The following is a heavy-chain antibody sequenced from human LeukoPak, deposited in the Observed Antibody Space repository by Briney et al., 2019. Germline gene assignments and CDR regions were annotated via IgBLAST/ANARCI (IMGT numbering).Heavy chain of an antibody. J-gene: IGHJ4*02. CDR1: GGSISSGDYY. CDR3: VRGGYYYGPSD. V-gene: IGHV4-30-4*08. Sequence: SQTLSLTCTVSGGSISSGDYYWSWIRQPPGKGLEWIGYIYYTGTTYYDPSLKSRVTMSVDTSKNQFSLMLSSVTAADTAVYYCVRGGYYYGPSDWGQGTLVTVSS. CDR2: IYYTGTT. D-gene: IGHD3-10*01.